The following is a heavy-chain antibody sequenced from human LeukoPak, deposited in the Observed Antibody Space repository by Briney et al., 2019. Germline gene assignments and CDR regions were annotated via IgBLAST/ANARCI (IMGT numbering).Heavy chain of an antibody. J-gene: IGHJ5*02. D-gene: IGHD2-15*01. V-gene: IGHV3-43D*04. CDR2: ISWDGSSI. CDR1: GFTFYDYA. CDR3: AKGGYCSGGTCTNDWFDP. Sequence: GGSLRLSCAASGFTFYDYAMHWVRQAPDKGLEWVSLISWDGSSIYYADSVKGRFTISRDNSKNSLHLQMNSLISDDTAFYYCAKGGYCSGGTCTNDWFDPWGQGTQVIVSS.